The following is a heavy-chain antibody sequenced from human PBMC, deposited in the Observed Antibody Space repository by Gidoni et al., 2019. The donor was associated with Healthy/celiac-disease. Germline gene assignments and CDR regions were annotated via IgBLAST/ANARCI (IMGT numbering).Heavy chain of an antibody. CDR3: ARLVAARFFRSAFDI. D-gene: IGHD6-6*01. CDR1: GYSFSSSW. J-gene: IGHJ3*02. V-gene: IGHV5-51*03. CDR2: IYPGDSDT. Sequence: EVQLVQSGAEVKKPGASLKISCKGSGYSFSSSWIGWVRPMPGKGLEWMGIIYPGDSDTRDSPSFQGQVTISADKSISTAYLQWSSLKASDTAMYYCARLVAARFFRSAFDIWGQGTMVTVSS.